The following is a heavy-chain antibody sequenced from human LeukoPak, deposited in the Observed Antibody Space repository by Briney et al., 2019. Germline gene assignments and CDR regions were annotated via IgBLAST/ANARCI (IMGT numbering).Heavy chain of an antibody. J-gene: IGHJ4*02. CDR2: ISAYNGNT. V-gene: IGHV1-18*01. D-gene: IGHD6-13*01. Sequence: GASVTVSCKASGYTFTSYGISWVRQAPGQGLEWMGWISAYNGNTNYAQKLQGRVTMTTDTSTSTAYMELRSLRSDDTAVYYCARGSSSSSWPLSDYWGQGTLVTVSS. CDR1: GYTFTSYG. CDR3: ARGSSSSSWPLSDY.